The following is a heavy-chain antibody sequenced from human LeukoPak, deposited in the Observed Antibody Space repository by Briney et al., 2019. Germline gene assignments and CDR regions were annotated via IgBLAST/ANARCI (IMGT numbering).Heavy chain of an antibody. V-gene: IGHV3-23*01. CDR2: ISGSGGSI. CDR1: GFTFSSYA. CDR3: AKEAVAAAGPFDH. J-gene: IGHJ4*02. Sequence: GALRLSCAASGFTFSSYAMSWVRQAPGKGLEWVSCISGSGGSIYYADSVKGRFTISRDNSKNTLYLQMNSLRAEDTAIYYCAKEAVAAAGPFDHWGQGTLVTVSS. D-gene: IGHD6-13*01.